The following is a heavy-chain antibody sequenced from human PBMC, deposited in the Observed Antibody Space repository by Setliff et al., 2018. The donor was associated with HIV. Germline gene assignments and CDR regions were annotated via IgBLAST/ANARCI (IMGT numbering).Heavy chain of an antibody. CDR2: ISAGGGST. D-gene: IGHD3-10*01. V-gene: IGHV3-23*01. Sequence: PGGSLRLSCAASGFTFSTYAMSWVRQAPGKGLAWVSAISAGGGSTYYAYSVTGRFTISRDNSKNTLFLVLTSLRPEDTAVYYCAKQVSGYFDYWGQGALVTVSS. CDR1: GFTFSTYA. J-gene: IGHJ4*02. CDR3: AKQVSGYFDY.